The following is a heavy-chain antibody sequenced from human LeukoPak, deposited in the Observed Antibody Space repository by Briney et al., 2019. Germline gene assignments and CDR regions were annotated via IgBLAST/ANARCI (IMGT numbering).Heavy chain of an antibody. CDR1: HVSISTYY. CDR3: ARDIYGSGHGWFDT. J-gene: IGHJ5*02. D-gene: IGHD3-10*01. CDR2: IHYSGST. V-gene: IGHV4-59*01. Sequence: SETLSLTCTVSHVSISTYYWGWIRQPPGKGLEWMGYIHYSGSTNYNPSLKSRVTISVDTSKKQLSLMLRSVTAADTAVYYCARDIYGSGHGWFDTWGQGRLVTVSS.